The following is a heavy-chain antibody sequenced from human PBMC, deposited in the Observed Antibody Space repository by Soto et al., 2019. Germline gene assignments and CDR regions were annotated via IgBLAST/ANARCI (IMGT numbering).Heavy chain of an antibody. CDR2: IKQDGSEK. D-gene: IGHD5-12*01. CDR1: GFTFSSYW. J-gene: IGHJ5*02. CDR3: ARNMGGYERRGFDP. Sequence: EVQLVESGGGLVQPGGSLRLSCAASGFTFSSYWMSWVRQAPGKGLEWVANIKQDGSEKYYVDSVKGRFTISRDNAKNSLYLQMNSLRAEDTAVYYCARNMGGYERRGFDPWGQGTLVTVSS. V-gene: IGHV3-7*01.